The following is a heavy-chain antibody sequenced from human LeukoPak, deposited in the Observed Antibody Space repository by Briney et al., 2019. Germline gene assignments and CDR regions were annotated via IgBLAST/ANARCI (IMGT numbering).Heavy chain of an antibody. V-gene: IGHV3-30-3*01. D-gene: IGHD3-10*01. CDR1: GFTFSSYA. Sequence: PGGSRRLSCAASGFTFSSYAMHWVRQAPGKGLEWVAVISYDGSNKYYADSVKGRFTIPRDNSKNTLYLQMNSLRAEDTAVYYCARDKMGGSGSSFDYWGQGTLVTVSS. CDR2: ISYDGSNK. J-gene: IGHJ4*02. CDR3: ARDKMGGSGSSFDY.